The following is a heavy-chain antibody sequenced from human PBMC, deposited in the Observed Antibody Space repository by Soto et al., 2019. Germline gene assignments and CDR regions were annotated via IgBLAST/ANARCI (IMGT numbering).Heavy chain of an antibody. CDR1: GFTFSSYA. CDR2: ISYDGGNK. J-gene: IGHJ6*02. CDR3: AAGYGTTDGMDV. V-gene: IGHV3-30-3*01. D-gene: IGHD6-13*01. Sequence: GGSLRLSCAASGFTFSSYAMHWVRQAPGKGLEWVAVISYDGGNKYYADSVKGRFTISRDNSKNTLYLQMNSLRAEDTAVYYCAAGYGTTDGMDVWGQGTTVTVSS.